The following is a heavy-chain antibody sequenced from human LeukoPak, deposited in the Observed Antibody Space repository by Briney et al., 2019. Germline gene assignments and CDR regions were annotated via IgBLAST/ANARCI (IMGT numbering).Heavy chain of an antibody. D-gene: IGHD2-15*01. Sequence: GGSLRLSCAASGFTFSSYWMSWVRQAPGKGLEWVANIKQDGSEKYYVDSVKGRFTISRDNAKNSLYLQMNSLRAEDTALYYCARDLELNIVVVEVVYMDVWGKGTTVTVSS. J-gene: IGHJ6*03. CDR2: IKQDGSEK. CDR3: ARDLELNIVVVEVVYMDV. V-gene: IGHV3-7*03. CDR1: GFTFSSYW.